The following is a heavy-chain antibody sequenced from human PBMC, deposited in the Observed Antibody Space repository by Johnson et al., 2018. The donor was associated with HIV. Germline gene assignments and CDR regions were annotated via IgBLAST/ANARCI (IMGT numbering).Heavy chain of an antibody. J-gene: IGHJ3*02. CDR2: ISYDGSNK. CDR3: AKGGSLTQDAPFDI. CDR1: RFTFSTYG. D-gene: IGHD1-14*01. Sequence: QVQLVESGGGVVQPGRSLRLSCAASRFTFSTYGMHWVRQAPGKGLEWVAVISYDGSNKYYADSVKGRFTISRDNSKNTLFLQMNGLRPEDTAVYYCAKGGSLTQDAPFDIWGQGTMVTVSS. V-gene: IGHV3-30*18.